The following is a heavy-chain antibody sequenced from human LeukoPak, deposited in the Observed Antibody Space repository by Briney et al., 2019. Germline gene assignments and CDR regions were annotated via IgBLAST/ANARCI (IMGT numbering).Heavy chain of an antibody. Sequence: SETLSLTCAVSGVSISSGGYSWSWIRQPPGKGLEWIGYIYHSGSTYYNPSLKSRVTISVDRSKNQFSLKPSSVTAADTAVYYCARARHDILTGYLNWFDPWGQGTLVTVSS. CDR2: IYHSGST. D-gene: IGHD3-9*01. V-gene: IGHV4-30-2*01. J-gene: IGHJ5*02. CDR3: ARARHDILTGYLNWFDP. CDR1: GVSISSGGYS.